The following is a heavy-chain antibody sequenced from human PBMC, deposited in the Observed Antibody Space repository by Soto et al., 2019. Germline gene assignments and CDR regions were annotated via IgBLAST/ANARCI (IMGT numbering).Heavy chain of an antibody. J-gene: IGHJ4*02. CDR2: ISSSSTI. CDR3: AREMAALNYFDY. D-gene: IGHD2-15*01. Sequence: GGSLRLSCAASGFTFSSYSMNWVRQAPGKGLEWVSYISSSSTIYYADSVKGRFTISRDNAKNSLYLQMNSLRAEDTAVYYCAREMAALNYFDYWGQGTLVTVSS. CDR1: GFTFSSYS. V-gene: IGHV3-48*01.